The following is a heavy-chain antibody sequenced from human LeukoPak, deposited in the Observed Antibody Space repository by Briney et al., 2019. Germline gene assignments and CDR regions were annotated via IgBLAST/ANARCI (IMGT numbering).Heavy chain of an antibody. Sequence: GESLKISCKGSGDSFTTYWIGWVRQMPEKGLEWMGIIYPGDSDTRYSPSFQGQVTISADKSISTAYLQWSSLKASDTAMYYCARSLMGTKYVCDYWGQGTLVTVSS. CDR2: IYPGDSDT. CDR1: GDSFTTYW. J-gene: IGHJ4*02. CDR3: ARSLMGTKYVCDY. D-gene: IGHD1-7*01. V-gene: IGHV5-51*01.